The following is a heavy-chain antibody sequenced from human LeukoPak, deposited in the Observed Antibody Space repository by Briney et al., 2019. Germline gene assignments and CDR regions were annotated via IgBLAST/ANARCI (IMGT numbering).Heavy chain of an antibody. D-gene: IGHD6-19*01. V-gene: IGHV3-23*01. CDR3: AKLPTTGWYAGGNWFDP. Sequence: GGSLRLSCAASGFTFSNYAMTWVRQAPGKGLEWVSLISGSGGDIRYADSVRGRFSISRDNSKNTLYLQMNSLRAEDTAVFYCAKLPTTGWYAGGNWFDPWGQGTLVAVSS. CDR2: ISGSGGDI. J-gene: IGHJ5*02. CDR1: GFTFSNYA.